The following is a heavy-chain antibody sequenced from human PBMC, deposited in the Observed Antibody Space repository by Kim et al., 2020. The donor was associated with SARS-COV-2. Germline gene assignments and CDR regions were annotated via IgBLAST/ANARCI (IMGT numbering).Heavy chain of an antibody. J-gene: IGHJ2*01. CDR2: IYTSGST. D-gene: IGHD3-3*01. Sequence: SETLSLTCTVSGGSISSYYWSWIRQPAGKGLEWIGRIYTSGSTNYNPSLKSRVTMSVDTSKNQFSLKLSSVTAADTAVYYCARDLQNYDFWSGYYFPGYFDLWGRGTLVTVSS. V-gene: IGHV4-4*07. CDR1: GGSISSYY. CDR3: ARDLQNYDFWSGYYFPGYFDL.